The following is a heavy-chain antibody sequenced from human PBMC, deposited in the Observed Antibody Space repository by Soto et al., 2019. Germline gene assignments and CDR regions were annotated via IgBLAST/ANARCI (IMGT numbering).Heavy chain of an antibody. CDR3: ARKDKSGYFNWFDP. J-gene: IGHJ5*02. V-gene: IGHV5-51*01. CDR2: IFPSDSDT. D-gene: IGHD3-22*01. Sequence: ESLKISCRTSGYKFTSSWIAWVRQMPGKGLEWMGIIFPSDSDTRYSPSFQGQVTISADRSTSTVFLQWASLKASDTAVYFCARKDKSGYFNWFDPWGQGTLVTVSS. CDR1: GYKFTSSW.